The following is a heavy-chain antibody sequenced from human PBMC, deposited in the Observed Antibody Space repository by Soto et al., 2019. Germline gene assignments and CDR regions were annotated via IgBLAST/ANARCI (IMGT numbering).Heavy chain of an antibody. Sequence: QVQLVESGGGVVQPGRSLRLSCAASGFTFSSYAMHWVRQAPGKGLEWVAVISYDGSNKYYADSVKGRFTISRDNSKNTLYLKMNSLRAEDRAGYCCGVIVATYGMDDGGRGTLVTVSS. CDR3: GVIVATYGMDD. CDR1: GFTFSSYA. J-gene: IGHJ4*02. V-gene: IGHV3-30-3*01. CDR2: ISYDGSNK. D-gene: IGHD5-12*01.